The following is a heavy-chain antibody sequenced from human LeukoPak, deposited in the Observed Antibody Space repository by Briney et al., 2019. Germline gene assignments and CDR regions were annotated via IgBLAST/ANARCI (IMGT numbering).Heavy chain of an antibody. CDR1: GGSISSSSYY. D-gene: IGHD2-15*01. CDR2: IYYSGST. V-gene: IGHV4-39*07. CDR3: VPTLTLGYCSGGSCYVNDY. Sequence: SETLSLTCTVSGGSISSSSYYWGWIRQPPVKGLEWIGSIYYSGSTYYNPSLKSRVTISVDTSKNQFSLKLSSVTAADTAVYYCVPTLTLGYCSGGSCYVNDYWGQGTLVTVSS. J-gene: IGHJ4*02.